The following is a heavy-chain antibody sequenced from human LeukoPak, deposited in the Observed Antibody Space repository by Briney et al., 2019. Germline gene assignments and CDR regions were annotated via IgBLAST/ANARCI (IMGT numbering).Heavy chain of an antibody. Sequence: SETLSLTCNVSGGSISGYHWSWIRQPPGKGLEWLGYIYYSGSSNYNPSLKSRVTMSADTSKNQFSLKLSSVTAADTAVYYCARVPGSYYYYYYMDVWGKGTRVTVSS. CDR3: ARVPGSYYYYYYMDV. J-gene: IGHJ6*03. V-gene: IGHV4-59*01. CDR1: GGSISGYH. CDR2: IYYSGSS.